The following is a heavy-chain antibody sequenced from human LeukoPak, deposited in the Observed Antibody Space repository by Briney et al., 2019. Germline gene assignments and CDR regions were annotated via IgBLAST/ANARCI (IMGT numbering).Heavy chain of an antibody. V-gene: IGHV1-46*01. Sequence: ASVKVSCKASGYTFTSYYMHWVRQAPGQGLEWMGIINPSGGSTSYAQKFQGRVTMTRDTSTSTVYTELSSLRSEDTAVYYCARLYYYGSGSSRSLYAFDIWGQGTMVTVSS. J-gene: IGHJ3*02. D-gene: IGHD3-10*01. CDR3: ARLYYYGSGSSRSLYAFDI. CDR2: INPSGGST. CDR1: GYTFTSYY.